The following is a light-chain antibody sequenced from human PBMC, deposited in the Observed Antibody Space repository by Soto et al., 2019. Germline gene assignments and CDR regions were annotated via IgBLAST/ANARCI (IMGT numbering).Light chain of an antibody. CDR2: DVS. CDR3: SSYTSSTLGV. CDR1: SSDVGGFNF. Sequence: QSALTQPASVSGSPGQSITISCTGTSSDVGGFNFVSWYQQHPGKAPKVMIYDVSDRPSGASNRFSGSKSGNTASLTISGLQAEDEADYYCSSYTSSTLGVFGTGTKLTVL. V-gene: IGLV2-14*03. J-gene: IGLJ1*01.